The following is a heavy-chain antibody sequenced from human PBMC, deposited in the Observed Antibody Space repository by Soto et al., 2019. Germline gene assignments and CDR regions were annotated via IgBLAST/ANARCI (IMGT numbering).Heavy chain of an antibody. Sequence: QVQLVQSGAEVKKPGASVKVSCKASGYTFTSYDINWVRQATGQGLEWMGWMNPNSGNTGYAQKFQGRVTMTRNTSISTAYMELSRLRSEDTAVYYCASINWNYLGYYYSMDVWGQGTPVTVSS. J-gene: IGHJ6*02. D-gene: IGHD1-7*01. CDR2: MNPNSGNT. V-gene: IGHV1-8*01. CDR3: ASINWNYLGYYYSMDV. CDR1: GYTFTSYD.